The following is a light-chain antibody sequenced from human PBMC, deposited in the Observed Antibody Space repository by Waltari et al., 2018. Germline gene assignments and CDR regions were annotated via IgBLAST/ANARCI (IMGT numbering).Light chain of an antibody. CDR3: QKYGSLPAT. V-gene: IGKV3-20*01. J-gene: IGKJ1*01. Sequence: SCRASRSISVFLTWYEQDPRQAPRLLIYEASSRATGIPDRFSGSGSGTDFSLTISRLEPEDIAVYYCQKYGSLPATFGQGTKVEIK. CDR2: EAS. CDR1: RSISVF.